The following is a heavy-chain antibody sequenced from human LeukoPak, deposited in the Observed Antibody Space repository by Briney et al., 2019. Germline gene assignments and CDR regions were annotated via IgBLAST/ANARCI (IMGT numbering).Heavy chain of an antibody. CDR1: GFTFSAYH. CDR3: ARRDPFDY. V-gene: IGHV3-48*02. CDR2: ISTDSGTL. Sequence: GGSLRLSCASSGFTFSAYHMNWVRQAPEKGLEWISFISTDSGTLYYADSVKGRFTISRNNAANSLYLQMNNLRDEDTAVYYCARRDPFDYWGQGTMVTVSS. J-gene: IGHJ4*02.